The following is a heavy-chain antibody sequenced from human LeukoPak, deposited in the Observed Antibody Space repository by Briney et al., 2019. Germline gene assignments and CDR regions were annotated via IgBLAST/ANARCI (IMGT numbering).Heavy chain of an antibody. J-gene: IGHJ4*02. D-gene: IGHD6-13*01. CDR1: GFTFSSYS. CDR3: ARGHRWESSSWYLFFDH. V-gene: IGHV3-48*01. Sequence: GGSLRLSCAASGFTFSSYSMNWVRQAPGKGLEWVSYISSSSSTIYYADSVKGRFTISRDNAKNSLYLQMNSLRVEDTAVYYCARGHRWESSSWYLFFDHWGQGTLVTVSS. CDR2: ISSSSSTI.